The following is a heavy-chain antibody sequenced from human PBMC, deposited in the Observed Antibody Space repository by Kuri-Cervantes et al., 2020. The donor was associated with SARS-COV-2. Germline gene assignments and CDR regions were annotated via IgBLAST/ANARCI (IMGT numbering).Heavy chain of an antibody. J-gene: IGHJ4*02. Sequence: GGSLRLSCAASGFTFSSYAMSWVRQAPGKGLEWVSAISGSGGSTYYADSVRGWFTISRDNSKNTLYLQMNSLRAEDTAVYYCAKDGGKAVFDYWGQGTLVTVSS. V-gene: IGHV3-23*01. D-gene: IGHD4-23*01. CDR3: AKDGGKAVFDY. CDR2: ISGSGGST. CDR1: GFTFSSYA.